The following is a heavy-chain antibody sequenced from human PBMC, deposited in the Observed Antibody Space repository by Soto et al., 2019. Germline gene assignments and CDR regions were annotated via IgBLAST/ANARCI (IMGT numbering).Heavy chain of an antibody. Sequence: PAGSLSLSCTTSGLPFRNHAMTWIREAPDKGLEWVSTISDIGVNTHYADSAKSRLTISRVNTRNTLYLQMNSLGGEDTTVVYFVSCVSDHFDYWGQGTLVTVSS. J-gene: IGHJ4*02. CDR1: GLPFRNHA. V-gene: IGHV3-23*01. CDR2: ISDIGVNT. CDR3: VSCVSDHFDY.